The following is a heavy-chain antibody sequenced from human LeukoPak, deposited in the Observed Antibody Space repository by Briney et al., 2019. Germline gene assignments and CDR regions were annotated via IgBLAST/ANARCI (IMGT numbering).Heavy chain of an antibody. V-gene: IGHV1-18*01. J-gene: IGHJ4*02. D-gene: IGHD1-26*01. CDR2: ISSGGNT. CDR3: ASGTHGGSYDY. CDR1: GYIFSNYG. Sequence: ASVKVSCKATGYIFSNYGISWVRQAPGHGLEWMGWISSGGNTKYSQKFQGRVTITRDTSASTVYMELSSLRSEDTAVYYCASGTHGGSYDYWGQGTLVTVSS.